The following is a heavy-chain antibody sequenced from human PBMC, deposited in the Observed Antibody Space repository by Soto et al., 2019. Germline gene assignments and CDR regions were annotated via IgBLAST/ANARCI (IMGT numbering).Heavy chain of an antibody. CDR3: AGVGVCGGTTAFYYGMDV. CDR2: ISYDGSNK. CDR1: GFTFSSYA. Sequence: GGSLRLSCAASGFTFSSYAMHWVSQAPGKGLEWVAVISYDGSNKYYADSVKGRFTISRDNSKNTLYLQMNSLRAEDSSVCYFAGVGVCGGTTAFYYGMDVWGQGTTVTVSS. J-gene: IGHJ6*02. D-gene: IGHD4-17*01. V-gene: IGHV3-30*04.